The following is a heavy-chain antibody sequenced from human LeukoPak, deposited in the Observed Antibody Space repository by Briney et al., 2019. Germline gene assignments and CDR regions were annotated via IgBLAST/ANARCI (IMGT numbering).Heavy chain of an antibody. V-gene: IGHV3-30*04. CDR3: AKDSYYGSGSCFDY. J-gene: IGHJ4*02. D-gene: IGHD3-10*01. CDR2: ISYDGINK. Sequence: GRSLRLSCAASGFTFSTYAIHWVRQAPGKGLEWVAVISYDGINKYYADSVKGRFTISRDNSKNTLYLQMNSLRAEDTAVYYCAKDSYYGSGSCFDYWGQGTLVTVSS. CDR1: GFTFSTYA.